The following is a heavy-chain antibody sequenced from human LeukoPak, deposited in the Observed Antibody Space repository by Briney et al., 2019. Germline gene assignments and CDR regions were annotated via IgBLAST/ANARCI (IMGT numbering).Heavy chain of an antibody. V-gene: IGHV3-7*01. CDR1: GFTFKKYW. D-gene: IGHD3-10*01. CDR2: IKEDGSET. CDR3: ARDRDQHLDY. Sequence: PGESLRLSCAASGFTFKKYWMNWVRQVPGKGLECLANIKEDGSETYYADSVKGRFTISRDNPKNLLFLQINSLRVEDTAVYYCARDRDQHLDYWGQGTLVTVSS. J-gene: IGHJ4*02.